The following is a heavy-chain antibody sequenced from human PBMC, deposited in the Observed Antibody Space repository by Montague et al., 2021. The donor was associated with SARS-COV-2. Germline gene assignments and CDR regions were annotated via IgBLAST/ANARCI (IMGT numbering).Heavy chain of an antibody. J-gene: IGHJ3*01. D-gene: IGHD3-22*01. V-gene: IGHV4-39*02. CDR3: ARLKRYFDSSGSPSAFDX. CDR2: IDYNCNT. CDR1: GGTITNNIDY. Sequence: SETLSLTCTVSGGTITNNIDYLARIPQPPGKGLECIGCIDYNCNTYHNTSLKSPVTISVVTSKNHFTLKLSSVTAAETAVYYCARLKRYFDSSGSPSAFDXWG.